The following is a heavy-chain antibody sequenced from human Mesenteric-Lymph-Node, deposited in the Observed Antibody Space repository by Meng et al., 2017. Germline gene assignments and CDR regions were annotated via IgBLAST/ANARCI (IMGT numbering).Heavy chain of an antibody. CDR3: ARGRLRLGELSLLSY. Sequence: ASVKVSCKASGYTFTSYAMHWVRQAPGQRLEWVGWINAGNGNTKYSQKFQGRVTITRDTSASTAYMELSSLRSEDTTVYYCARGRLRLGELSLLSYWGQGTLVTVSS. CDR1: GYTFTSYA. J-gene: IGHJ4*02. CDR2: INAGNGNT. V-gene: IGHV1-3*01. D-gene: IGHD3-16*02.